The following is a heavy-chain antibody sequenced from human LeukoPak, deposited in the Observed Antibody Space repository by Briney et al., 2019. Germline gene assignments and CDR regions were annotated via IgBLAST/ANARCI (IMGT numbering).Heavy chain of an antibody. D-gene: IGHD3-22*01. V-gene: IGHV3-23*01. CDR2: ISGSGGST. Sequence: PGGSLRLSCAASGFTFSSYAMSWVRQAPGKGVEWVSAISGSGGSTYYADSVKGRFTISRDNSKNTLYLQMNSLRAEDTAVYYCAKIHPRGVVVITIDAFDIWGQGTMVTVSS. J-gene: IGHJ3*02. CDR1: GFTFSSYA. CDR3: AKIHPRGVVVITIDAFDI.